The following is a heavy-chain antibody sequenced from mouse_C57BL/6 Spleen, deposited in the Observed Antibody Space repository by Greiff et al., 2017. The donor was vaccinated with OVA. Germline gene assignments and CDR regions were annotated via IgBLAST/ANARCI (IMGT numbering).Heavy chain of an antibody. Sequence: QVTLKVSGAELVRPGASVTLSCKASGYTFTDYEMHWVKQTPVHGLEWIGAIDPETGGTAYNQKFKGKAILTADKSSSTAYMELRSLTSEDSAVYYCTRLGGFAYWGQGTLVTVSA. CDR3: TRLGGFAY. V-gene: IGHV1-15*01. CDR1: GYTFTDYE. D-gene: IGHD3-1*01. J-gene: IGHJ3*01. CDR2: IDPETGGT.